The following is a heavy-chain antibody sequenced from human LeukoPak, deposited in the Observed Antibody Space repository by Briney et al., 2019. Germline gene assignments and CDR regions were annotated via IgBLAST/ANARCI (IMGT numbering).Heavy chain of an antibody. D-gene: IGHD3-9*01. J-gene: IGHJ4*02. Sequence: ASVKVSCKVSGYTLTELSMHWVRQAPGQGLEWMGWINPNSGGTNYAQKFQGRVTMTTDTSTSTAYMELRSLRSDDTAVYYCARWSYDILTGFDYWGQGTLVTVSS. CDR3: ARWSYDILTGFDY. CDR1: GYTLTELS. V-gene: IGHV1-2*02. CDR2: INPNSGGT.